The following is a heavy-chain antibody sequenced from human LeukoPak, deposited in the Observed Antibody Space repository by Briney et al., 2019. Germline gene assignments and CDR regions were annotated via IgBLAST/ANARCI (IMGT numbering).Heavy chain of an antibody. CDR3: ARGARVWGYYGSGSSLDYYYGMDV. Sequence: GGSLRLSCAASGFTFSSYAMSWVRQAPGKGLEWVSAISGSGGSTYYADSVKGRFTISRDNSKNTLYLQMNSLRAEDTAVYYCARGARVWGYYGSGSSLDYYYGMDVWGQGTTVTVSS. CDR2: ISGSGGST. CDR1: GFTFSSYA. V-gene: IGHV3-23*01. D-gene: IGHD3-10*01. J-gene: IGHJ6*02.